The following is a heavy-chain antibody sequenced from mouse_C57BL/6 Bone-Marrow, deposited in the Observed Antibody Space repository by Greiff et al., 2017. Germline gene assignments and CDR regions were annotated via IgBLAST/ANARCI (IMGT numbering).Heavy chain of an antibody. Sequence: VQLQQPGAELVKPGASVKLSCKASGYTFTSYWMHWVKQRPGQGLEWIGMIHPNSGSTNYNEKFKSKATLTVDKSSSTAYMQLSSLTSEDSAVYYCARSDDYDSHFDYWGQGTTLTVSS. CDR1: GYTFTSYW. D-gene: IGHD2-4*01. J-gene: IGHJ2*01. V-gene: IGHV1-64*01. CDR2: IHPNSGST. CDR3: ARSDDYDSHFDY.